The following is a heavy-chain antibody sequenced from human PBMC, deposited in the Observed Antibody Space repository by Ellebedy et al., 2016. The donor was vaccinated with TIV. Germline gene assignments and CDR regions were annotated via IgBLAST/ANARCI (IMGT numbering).Heavy chain of an antibody. CDR2: ISYDGSNK. V-gene: IGHV3-30*18. CDR3: AKDLGFGYGMGV. CDR1: GFTFSSYG. D-gene: IGHD3-16*01. J-gene: IGHJ6*02. Sequence: GGSLRLSXAASGFTFSSYGMHWVRQAPGKGLEWVAYISYDGSNKYYADSVKGRFTISRDNSKNTLYLQMNSLRAEDTAVYYCAKDLGFGYGMGVWGQGTTVTVSS.